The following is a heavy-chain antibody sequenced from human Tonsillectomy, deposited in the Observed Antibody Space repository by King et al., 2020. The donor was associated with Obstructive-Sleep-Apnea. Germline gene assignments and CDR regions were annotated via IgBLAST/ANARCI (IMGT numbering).Heavy chain of an antibody. CDR2: IYYSGST. V-gene: IGHV4-59*01. D-gene: IGHD3-16*01. J-gene: IGHJ4*02. CDR3: ASRDGGY. Sequence: QLQESGPGLVKPSETQSLTCTVSGGSISSYYWSWIRQPPGKGLEWIGYIYYSGSTNYNPSLKSRVTISVDTSKNQFSLKLSSVTAADTAVYYCASRDGGYWGQGTLVTVSS. CDR1: GGSISSYY.